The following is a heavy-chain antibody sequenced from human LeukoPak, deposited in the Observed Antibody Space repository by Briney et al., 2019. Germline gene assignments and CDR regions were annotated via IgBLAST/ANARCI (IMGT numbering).Heavy chain of an antibody. V-gene: IGHV4-39*07. CDR1: GGSISSSIYY. CDR2: IFYSGST. Sequence: SETLSLTCIVSGGSISSSIYYWGWIRQPPGKGLEWIGSIFYSGSTYYNPSLKSRVTISVDTSKNQFSLKLSSVTAADTAVYYCARTVYYYYYYMDVWGKGTTVTISS. CDR3: ARTVYYYYYYMDV. D-gene: IGHD4-17*01. J-gene: IGHJ6*03.